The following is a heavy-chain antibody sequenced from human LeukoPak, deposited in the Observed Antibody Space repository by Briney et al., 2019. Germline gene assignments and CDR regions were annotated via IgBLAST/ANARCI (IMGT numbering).Heavy chain of an antibody. CDR3: ASARGSNYGSLGD. CDR2: IYSGGST. CDR1: GFTVYSKY. Sequence: PGGSLRLSRASSGFTVYSKYMSRVRPAPGKGPEWVSVIYSGGSTFYADSVKGRFSISRDNSKNTLYLQMNSLRAEDTAVYYCASARGSNYGSLGDWGQGTLVTVSS. J-gene: IGHJ4*02. D-gene: IGHD5-18*01. V-gene: IGHV3-53*01.